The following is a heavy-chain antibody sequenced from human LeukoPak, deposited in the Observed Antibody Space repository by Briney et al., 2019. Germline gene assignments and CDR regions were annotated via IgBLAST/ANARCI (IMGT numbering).Heavy chain of an antibody. CDR3: TTVGLSCYYDGNGYYYFDY. CDR1: GFTFSNAW. V-gene: IGHV3-15*07. J-gene: IGHJ4*02. CDR2: IKRKTDGGTT. Sequence: GGSLRLSCAASGFTFSNAWLNWVRQTPGKGLEWVGRIKRKTDGGTTDYAAPVNGRSTLSRHDSKDTLYLQMNSLKTVETALYYCTTVGLSCYYDGNGYYYFDYWGQGTVVTVSS. D-gene: IGHD3-22*01.